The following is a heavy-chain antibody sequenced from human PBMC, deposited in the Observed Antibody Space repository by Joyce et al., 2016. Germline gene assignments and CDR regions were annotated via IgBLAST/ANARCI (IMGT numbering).Heavy chain of an antibody. D-gene: IGHD6-25*01. CDR1: GRTLSKYG. J-gene: IGHJ4*02. CDR2: ISYDGMYK. Sequence: QVQLVESGGGVVQPGRSLSLSCAASGRTLSKYGVNWVRQAPGKGLEWVAVISYDGMYKYYADSVKGRFTISRDNSKNTVFLEMNSLRTEDTAVYYCAKILTATYSSGWFLDYWGQGTLVTVSS. V-gene: IGHV3-30*18. CDR3: AKILTATYSSGWFLDY.